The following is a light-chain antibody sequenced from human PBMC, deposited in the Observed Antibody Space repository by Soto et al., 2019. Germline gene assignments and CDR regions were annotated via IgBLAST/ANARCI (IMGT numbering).Light chain of an antibody. CDR1: QTISFW. CDR2: DAS. V-gene: IGKV1-5*01. Sequence: DIQMTQSPSTLSASVGDRVTLTCRASQTISFWLAWHQQKPGKAPKLLIYDASTLESGVPLRFSGSRSGTEFTLTISSLQPDDFATYYCQQYYSYYSFGQGTKLGIK. CDR3: QQYYSYYS. J-gene: IGKJ2*03.